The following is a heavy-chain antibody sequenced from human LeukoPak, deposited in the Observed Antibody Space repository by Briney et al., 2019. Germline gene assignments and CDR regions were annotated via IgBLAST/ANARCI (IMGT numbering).Heavy chain of an antibody. J-gene: IGHJ4*02. CDR1: GFTFSNYG. CDR3: AKVRGQYQLLFIDY. V-gene: IGHV3-30*18. Sequence: AGRSLRLSCAASGFTFSNYGIHWVRQAPGKGLEWVAVISYDGNNKYYADSVKGRFTISRDNSKNTLFLQMNSLRAEDTAVYYCAKVRGQYQLLFIDYWGQGTLVTVSS. CDR2: ISYDGNNK. D-gene: IGHD2-2*01.